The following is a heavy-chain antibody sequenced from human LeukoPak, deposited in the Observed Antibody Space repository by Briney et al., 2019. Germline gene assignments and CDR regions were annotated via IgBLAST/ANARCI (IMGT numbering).Heavy chain of an antibody. J-gene: IGHJ4*02. V-gene: IGHV3-21*01. D-gene: IGHD3-10*01. CDR2: ISSSSSYI. Sequence: GGSLRLSCAASGFTFSSYSMNWVRQAPGKGLEWVSSISSSSSYIYYADSVKGRFTISRHNAKNSLYLQMNSLRAEDTAVYYCARGAMVRGVIITPEFDYWGQGTLVTVSS. CDR1: GFTFSSYS. CDR3: ARGAMVRGVIITPEFDY.